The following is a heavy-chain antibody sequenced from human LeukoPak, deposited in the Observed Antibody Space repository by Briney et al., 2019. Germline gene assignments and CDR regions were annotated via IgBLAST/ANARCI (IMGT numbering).Heavy chain of an antibody. Sequence: SETLSLTCTVSGGSISSYYWSWIRQPPRKGLEWIGYIYYSGSTNYNPSLKSRVTISVDTSRNQFSLKLSSVTAADTAVYYCARASFGYSYGLFDYWGQGTLVTVSS. CDR2: IYYSGST. V-gene: IGHV4-59*01. D-gene: IGHD5-18*01. CDR3: ARASFGYSYGLFDY. J-gene: IGHJ4*02. CDR1: GGSISSYY.